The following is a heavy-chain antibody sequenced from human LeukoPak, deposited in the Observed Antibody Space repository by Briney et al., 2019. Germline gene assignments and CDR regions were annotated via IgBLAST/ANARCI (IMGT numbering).Heavy chain of an antibody. CDR2: IYPGDSDT. V-gene: IGHV5-51*01. Sequence: GESLKISCKGSGYTFTNYWIGWVRQMPGKGLEWMGVIYPGDSDTRYSPSCQGQVTISADKSISTAYLQWSSLKASDTAMYYCARLDDLWSGYYYYWGQGTLVTVSS. CDR3: ARLDDLWSGYYYY. J-gene: IGHJ4*02. D-gene: IGHD3-3*01. CDR1: GYTFTNYW.